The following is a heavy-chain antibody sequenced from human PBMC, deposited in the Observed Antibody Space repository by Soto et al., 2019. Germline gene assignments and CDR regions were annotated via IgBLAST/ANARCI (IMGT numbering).Heavy chain of an antibody. Sequence: GLEWMGIINPSGGSTSDAQKFQGRVTMTTDTSTSTAYMELRRLRSDDTAVYYCARVDIVVVPAAIGRFVLDIWGQGTMVTVSS. CDR2: INPSGGST. CDR3: ARVDIVVVPAAIGRFVLDI. D-gene: IGHD2-2*02. J-gene: IGHJ3*02. V-gene: IGHV1-46*01.